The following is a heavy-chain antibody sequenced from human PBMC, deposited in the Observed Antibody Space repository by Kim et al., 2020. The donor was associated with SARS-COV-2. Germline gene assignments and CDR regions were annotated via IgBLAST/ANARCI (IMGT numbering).Heavy chain of an antibody. V-gene: IGHV1-69*01. J-gene: IGHJ3*02. CDR3: ARVRQWLARWDAFDI. D-gene: IGHD6-19*01. Sequence: QKFQGRVTMTADESTSTAYMELSSLRSEDTAVYYCARVRQWLARWDAFDIWGQGTMVTVSS.